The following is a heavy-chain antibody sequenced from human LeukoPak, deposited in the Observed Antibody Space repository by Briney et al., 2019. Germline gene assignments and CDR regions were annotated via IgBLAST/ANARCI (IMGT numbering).Heavy chain of an antibody. CDR3: ARDPLDYDYVWGSYIDY. V-gene: IGHV1-2*02. Sequence: GASVKVSCKASGYTLTGYYMHWVRQAPGQGLEWMGWLNPNSGGTNYAQKFQGRVTMTRDTSISTAYMELSRLRSDDTAVYYCARDPLDYDYVWGSYIDYWGQGTLVTVSS. CDR1: GYTLTGYY. J-gene: IGHJ4*02. CDR2: LNPNSGGT. D-gene: IGHD3-16*01.